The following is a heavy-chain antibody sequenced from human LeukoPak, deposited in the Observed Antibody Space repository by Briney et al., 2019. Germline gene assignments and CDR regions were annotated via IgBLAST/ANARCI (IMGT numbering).Heavy chain of an antibody. CDR3: ARARRYLDFDY. V-gene: IGHV4-59*01. CDR1: GCSISSYY. Sequence: KPSETLSLTCTVSGCSISSYYWSWIRQPPGKGLEGIGYIYYSGSTNYNPSLKSRVTISVDTSKNQSSLKLSCVTAADTAVYYCARARRYLDFDYWGQGTLVTVSS. D-gene: IGHD3-9*01. CDR2: IYYSGST. J-gene: IGHJ4*02.